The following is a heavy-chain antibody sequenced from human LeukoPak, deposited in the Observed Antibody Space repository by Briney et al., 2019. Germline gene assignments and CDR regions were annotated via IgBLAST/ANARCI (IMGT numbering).Heavy chain of an antibody. Sequence: SETLSLTCTVSGGSISSYYWSWIRQPPGKGLEWIGYIYTSGSTNYNPSLKSRVTISVDTSKNQFSLKLSSVTAADTAVYYCARVDIVVVPAGMDVWGKGTTVTVSS. J-gene: IGHJ6*04. CDR3: ARVDIVVVPAGMDV. CDR2: IYTSGST. V-gene: IGHV4-4*09. D-gene: IGHD2-2*01. CDR1: GGSISSYY.